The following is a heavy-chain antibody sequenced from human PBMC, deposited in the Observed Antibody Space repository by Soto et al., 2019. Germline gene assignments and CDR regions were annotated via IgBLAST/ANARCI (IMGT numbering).Heavy chain of an antibody. Sequence: QVQLVQSGAEVKKPGSSVKVSCKASGGTFSSYTISWVRQAPGQGLEWMGRIIPILGIANYAPKFQGRVTITADKSTSTAYMELSSLRSEDTAVYYWASRIAVAGTSAPLDYWGQGTLVTVSS. CDR1: GGTFSSYT. J-gene: IGHJ4*02. D-gene: IGHD6-19*01. V-gene: IGHV1-69*02. CDR2: IIPILGIA. CDR3: ASRIAVAGTSAPLDY.